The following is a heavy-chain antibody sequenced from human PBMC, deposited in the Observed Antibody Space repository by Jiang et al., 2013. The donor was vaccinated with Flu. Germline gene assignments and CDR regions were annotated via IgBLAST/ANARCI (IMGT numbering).Heavy chain of an antibody. CDR2: IYYSGST. D-gene: IGHD1-26*01. CDR3: ARHLGGLGGSYLDY. CDR1: GGSISSYY. J-gene: IGHJ4*02. Sequence: LLKPSETLSLTCTVSGGSISSYYWSWIRQPPGKGLEWIGYIYYSGSTNYNPSLKSRVTISVDTSKNQFSLKLSSVTAADTAVYYCARHLGGLGGSYLDYWGQGTLVTVSS. V-gene: IGHV4-59*08.